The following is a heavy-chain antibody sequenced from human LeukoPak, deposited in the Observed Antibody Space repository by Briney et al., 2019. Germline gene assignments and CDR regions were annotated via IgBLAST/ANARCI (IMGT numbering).Heavy chain of an antibody. D-gene: IGHD6-13*01. CDR3: AKEGGSIAAAGTFDY. CDR2: ISWNSGSI. Sequence: GGSLRLSCAASGFTFDDYAMHWVRQAPGKGLEWVSGISWNSGSIGYADSVKGRFTISRDNAKNSLYLQMNSLRAEDTALYYCAKEGGSIAAAGTFDYWGQGTLGTVSS. J-gene: IGHJ4*02. CDR1: GFTFDDYA. V-gene: IGHV3-9*01.